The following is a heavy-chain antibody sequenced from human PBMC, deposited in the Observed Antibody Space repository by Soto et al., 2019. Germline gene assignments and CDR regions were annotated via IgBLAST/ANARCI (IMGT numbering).Heavy chain of an antibody. CDR3: TTDSPYLVVGSGISYYYGMDV. CDR2: IKSKTDGGTT. J-gene: IGHJ6*02. V-gene: IGHV3-15*07. Sequence: PGGSLRLSCAASGFTFSNAWMNWVRQAPGKGLEWVGRIKSKTDGGTTDYAAPVKGRFTISRDDSKNTLYLQMNSLKTEDTAVYYCTTDSPYLVVGSGISYYYGMDVWGQGTTVTVSS. D-gene: IGHD3-10*01. CDR1: GFTFSNAW.